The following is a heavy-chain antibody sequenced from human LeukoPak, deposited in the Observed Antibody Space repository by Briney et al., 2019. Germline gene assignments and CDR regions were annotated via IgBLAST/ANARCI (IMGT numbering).Heavy chain of an antibody. CDR1: GFTFSSYW. Sequence: GGSLRLSCAASGFTFSSYWMSWVRQAPGKGLGWVANIKQDGSEKYYVDSVKGRFTISRDNAKNSLYLQMNSLRAEDTAVYYCARDISRYPPMVRGVIIGGAFDTWGQGTMVTVSS. J-gene: IGHJ3*02. V-gene: IGHV3-7*01. CDR2: IKQDGSEK. D-gene: IGHD3-10*01. CDR3: ARDISRYPPMVRGVIIGGAFDT.